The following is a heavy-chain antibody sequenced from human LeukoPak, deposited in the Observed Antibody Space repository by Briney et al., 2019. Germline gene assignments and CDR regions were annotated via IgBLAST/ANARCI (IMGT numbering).Heavy chain of an antibody. CDR3: ARDQSSGGVDY. D-gene: IGHD3-10*01. J-gene: IGHJ4*02. CDR2: NSGGST. CDR1: GFTVSSNH. Sequence: GGSLRLSCAASGFTVSSNHMNWVRQAPGKGLEWVSVNSGGSTYYADSVKGRFTISRHNSKNTLYLQMNSQRAEDTAVYYCARDQSSGGVDYWGQGTLVTVSS. V-gene: IGHV3-53*04.